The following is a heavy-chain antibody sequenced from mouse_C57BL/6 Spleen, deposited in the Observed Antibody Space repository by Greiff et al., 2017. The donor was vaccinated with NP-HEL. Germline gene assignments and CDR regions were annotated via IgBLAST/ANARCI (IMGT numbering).Heavy chain of an antibody. J-gene: IGHJ2*01. Sequence: EVKLMESGGGLVKPGGSLKLSCAASGFTFSDYGLHLVRQAPEKGLEWVAYISSGSSTIYYADTVKGRFTISRDNAKNTLFLQMTSLRSEDTAMYYCARLLSSYFDYWGQGTTRTVSS. D-gene: IGHD1-1*02. CDR1: GFTFSDYG. V-gene: IGHV5-17*01. CDR2: ISSGSSTI. CDR3: ARLLSSYFDY.